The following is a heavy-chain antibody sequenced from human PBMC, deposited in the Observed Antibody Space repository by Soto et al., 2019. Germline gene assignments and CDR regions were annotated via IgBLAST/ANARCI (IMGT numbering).Heavy chain of an antibody. CDR2: INWNGGGT. J-gene: IGHJ3*01. V-gene: IGHV3-20*01. Sequence: EVQLVESGGRVVPPGGSLRLSCAASGFTFDDYGMIWVRQVPGNGLEWVCGINWNGGGTGFADYVKGRFTISRDNAKNSLYLQMNSLRAEDTALYHCARPIAARAASDALAFWGQGTMVTASS. CDR3: ARPIAARAASDALAF. CDR1: GFTFDDYG. D-gene: IGHD6-6*01.